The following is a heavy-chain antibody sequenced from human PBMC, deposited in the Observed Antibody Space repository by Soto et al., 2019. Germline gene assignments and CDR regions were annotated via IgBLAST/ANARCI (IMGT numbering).Heavy chain of an antibody. CDR3: AKESMPEHYGDTLFDH. CDR2: FSAGGRA. D-gene: IGHD4-17*01. J-gene: IGHJ4*02. CDR1: GFSFSNYA. V-gene: IGHV3-23*01. Sequence: EVQLLESGGGWVQPGGSLRLSCEASGFSFSNYALSWVRQAPGKGLEWVSTFSAGGRAYYADSVKGRFTIAKDFSKNTLHLQTNSLRAEDTAVYFCAKESMPEHYGDTLFDHWGQGTRVTVSS.